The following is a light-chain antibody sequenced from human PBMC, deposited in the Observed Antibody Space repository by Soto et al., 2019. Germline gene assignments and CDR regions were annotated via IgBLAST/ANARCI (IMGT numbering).Light chain of an antibody. V-gene: IGKV1-5*01. CDR1: QSISSW. J-gene: IGKJ1*01. CDR2: DAS. CDR3: QQYNSYWT. Sequence: DIQMTQSPSTLSASVGDRVTITCRASQSISSWLAWYQQKPGKAPKLLIYDASSLESGVPLRFSGSGSGTEFTLTISSLQPDDVATYYCQQYNSYWTFGQGTKVDIK.